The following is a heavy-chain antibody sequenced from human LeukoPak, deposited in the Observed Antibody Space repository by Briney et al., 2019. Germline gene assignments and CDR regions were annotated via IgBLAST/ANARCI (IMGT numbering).Heavy chain of an antibody. CDR1: GYTFTSYG. Sequence: ASVKVSCKASGYTFTSYGISWVRQAPGQGLEWMGWISSYNGNTNYAQKLQGRATMTTDTSTSTAYMELRSLRSDDTAVYYCARGSFPSDDILTGPFDNWGQGTLVAVSS. D-gene: IGHD3-9*01. V-gene: IGHV1-18*01. CDR2: ISSYNGNT. J-gene: IGHJ4*02. CDR3: ARGSFPSDDILTGPFDN.